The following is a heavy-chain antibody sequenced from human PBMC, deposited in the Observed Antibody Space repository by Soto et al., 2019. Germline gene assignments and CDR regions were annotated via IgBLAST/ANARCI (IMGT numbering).Heavy chain of an antibody. CDR3: ARGRYGDY. Sequence: QVHLLQSGAEVKKPGASVQVSCKGSGYAFTTYGITWVRQAPGQGLEWMGWISAHNGNTNYAQKLQGRVTVTRDTSASTAYMELRSLRSDDTAVYYCARGRYGDYGGQGALVTVSS. V-gene: IGHV1-18*01. CDR2: ISAHNGNT. J-gene: IGHJ4*02. CDR1: GYAFTTYG. D-gene: IGHD1-1*01.